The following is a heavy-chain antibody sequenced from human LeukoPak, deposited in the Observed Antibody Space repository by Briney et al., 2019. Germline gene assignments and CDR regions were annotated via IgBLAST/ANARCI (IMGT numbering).Heavy chain of an antibody. CDR3: ARVVRGVGYYFDY. CDR2: ISSSGSTI. Sequence: GGSLRLSCAASGFTFSSYEMNWVRQAPGKGLEWVPYISSSGSTIYYADSVKGRFTISGDNAKNSLYLQMNSLRAEDTAVYYCARVVRGVGYYFDYWGQGTLVTVSS. J-gene: IGHJ4*02. D-gene: IGHD3-10*01. CDR1: GFTFSSYE. V-gene: IGHV3-48*03.